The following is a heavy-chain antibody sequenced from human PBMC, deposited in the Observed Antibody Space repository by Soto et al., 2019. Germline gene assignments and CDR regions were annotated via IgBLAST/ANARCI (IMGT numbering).Heavy chain of an antibody. CDR2: FYYSGRT. V-gene: IGHV4-31*03. CDR3: AREPLT. J-gene: IGHJ4*02. CDR1: GGSISSGGYY. Sequence: SETLSLTCTVSGGSISSGGYYWSWIRQHPGKGLDCFVFFYYSGRTYYNPSFKIRFTFSVDTFKNQFSLNLISVTAADTAVYYCAREPLTWGQGTLVTVSS.